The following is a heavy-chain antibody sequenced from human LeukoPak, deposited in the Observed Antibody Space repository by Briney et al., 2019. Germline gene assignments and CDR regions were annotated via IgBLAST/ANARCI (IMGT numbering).Heavy chain of an antibody. CDR2: IYSGGTT. CDR1: GFTVSSNY. V-gene: IGHV3-53*01. D-gene: IGHD6-13*01. CDR3: ARASSIGAAGLFDY. J-gene: IGHJ4*02. Sequence: PGGSLRLSCAASGFTVSSNYMNWVRQAPGKGLEWVSVIYSGGTTYYADSVKGRFIISRDNSKNTLYPQMNSLRAEDTAVYYCARASSIGAAGLFDYWGQGTLVTVSS.